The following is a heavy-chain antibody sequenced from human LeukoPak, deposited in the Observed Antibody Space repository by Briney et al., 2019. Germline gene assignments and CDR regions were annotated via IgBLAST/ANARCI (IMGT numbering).Heavy chain of an antibody. CDR3: ARRRLGSGGWFPFDY. D-gene: IGHD2-15*01. CDR2: ISASKGNT. Sequence: ASVKVSFTASVYTFTTYGISWVRQAPGQGLEWMGWISASKGNTNYAQKFQDRVSLTTDTSTSTAYMELRSLTSDDTAVYYCARRRLGSGGWFPFDYWGQGTLVTVSS. J-gene: IGHJ4*02. V-gene: IGHV1-18*01. CDR1: VYTFTTYG.